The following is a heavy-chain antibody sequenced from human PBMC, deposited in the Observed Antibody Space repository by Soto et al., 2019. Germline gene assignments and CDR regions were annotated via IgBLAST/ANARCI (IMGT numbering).Heavy chain of an antibody. CDR3: ARGPRSSRAHTGLYYYYPYMDV. Sequence: PAQTLSLTCAVYGGSFSGYYWSWIRQPPGKGLEWIGEINHSGSTNYNPSLKSRVTISVDTSKNQFSLKLSSVTAADTAVYYCARGPRSSRAHTGLYYYYPYMDVCGEGTTVTLSS. CDR2: INHSGST. D-gene: IGHD3-10*01. J-gene: IGHJ6*03. CDR1: GGSFSGYY. V-gene: IGHV4-34*01.